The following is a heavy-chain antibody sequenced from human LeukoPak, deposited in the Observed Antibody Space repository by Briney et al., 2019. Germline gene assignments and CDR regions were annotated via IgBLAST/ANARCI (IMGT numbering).Heavy chain of an antibody. J-gene: IGHJ3*02. CDR3: ARSGIVVGATTNRAFDI. CDR1: GFTFSSYS. CDR2: ISSSSSYI. D-gene: IGHD1-26*01. Sequence: GGSLRLSCAASGFTFSSYSMNWVRQAPGKGLEWVSYISSSSSYIYYADSVKGRFTISRDNAKNSLYLQMNSLRAEDTAVYYCARSGIVVGATTNRAFDIWGQGTMVTVSS. V-gene: IGHV3-21*01.